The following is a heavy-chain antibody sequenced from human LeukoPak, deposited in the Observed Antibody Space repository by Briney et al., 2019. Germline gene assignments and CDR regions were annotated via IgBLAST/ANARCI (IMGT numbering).Heavy chain of an antibody. CDR3: AREGAGPAAINYFDY. D-gene: IGHD2-2*02. CDR2: ISSSSSYV. CDR1: GFTFSSYS. Sequence: GGSLRLSCAASGFTFSSYSMNWVRQAPGKGLEWVSSISSSSSYVYYADSVKGRFTISRDNAKNSLYLQMNSLRAEDTAVYYCAREGAGPAAINYFDYWGQGTPVTVSS. V-gene: IGHV3-21*04. J-gene: IGHJ4*02.